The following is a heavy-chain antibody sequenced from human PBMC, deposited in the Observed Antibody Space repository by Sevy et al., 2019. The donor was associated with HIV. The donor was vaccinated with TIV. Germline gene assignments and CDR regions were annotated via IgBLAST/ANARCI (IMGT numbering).Heavy chain of an antibody. Sequence: GESLKISCKGSGYSFTSYWIGWVRQMPGKGLELMGIIYPGDSDTRYSPSFQGQVTISADKSISTAYLQWSSLKASDTAMYYCARHSRITGTSDRLDYWGQGTLVTVSS. CDR1: GYSFTSYW. V-gene: IGHV5-51*01. D-gene: IGHD1-7*01. CDR3: ARHSRITGTSDRLDY. CDR2: IYPGDSDT. J-gene: IGHJ4*02.